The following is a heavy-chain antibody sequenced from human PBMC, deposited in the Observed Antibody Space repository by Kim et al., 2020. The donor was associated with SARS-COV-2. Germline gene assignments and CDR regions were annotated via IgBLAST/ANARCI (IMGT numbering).Heavy chain of an antibody. D-gene: IGHD3-3*01. Sequence: KSRVTISVDTSKNQFSLKLSSVTAADTAVYYCARGRREFWSGYSYYFDYWGQGTLVTVSS. V-gene: IGHV4-34*01. CDR3: ARGRREFWSGYSYYFDY. J-gene: IGHJ4*02.